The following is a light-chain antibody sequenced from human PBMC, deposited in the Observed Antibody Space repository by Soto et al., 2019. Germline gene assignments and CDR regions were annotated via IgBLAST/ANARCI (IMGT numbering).Light chain of an antibody. V-gene: IGLV2-11*01. CDR1: SSDVGGSDY. Sequence: QSALTQPRSVSGSPGQSVTISCTGTSSDVGGSDYVSWFQHYPGKGPKLLISDVTRRPSGVPDRFSGSKSGNTASLTISGLQVEDEADYYCCSHAGSYTFRVFGTGTKVTVL. CDR2: DVT. CDR3: CSHAGSYTFRV. J-gene: IGLJ1*01.